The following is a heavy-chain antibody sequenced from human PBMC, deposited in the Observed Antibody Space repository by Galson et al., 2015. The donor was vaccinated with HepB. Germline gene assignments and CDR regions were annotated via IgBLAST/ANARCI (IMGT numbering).Heavy chain of an antibody. CDR2: FYWDDDK. Sequence: PALVKPTQTLTLTCTFSGFSLSTTGVGVAWIRQPPGKALEWLALFYWDDDKRYSPSLKSRLTITKDTSKNQVVLTMTDMDPVGTATYYCAHRPSAARSLDYWGQGTLVTVSS. CDR1: GFSLSTTGVG. V-gene: IGHV2-5*02. J-gene: IGHJ4*02. D-gene: IGHD6-6*01. CDR3: AHRPSAARSLDY.